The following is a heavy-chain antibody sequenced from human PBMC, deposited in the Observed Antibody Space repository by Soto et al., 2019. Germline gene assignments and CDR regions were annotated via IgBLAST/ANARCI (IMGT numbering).Heavy chain of an antibody. D-gene: IGHD5-18*01. Sequence: GGSLRLSCAASGFTFSSYALKCVRQDPGKGLEWVTAISGSGGSTYYADSVKGRFTISRDNSKNTLYLQMNSLKAENTAVYYCAKDRPDTAMVSLYYWGQGTLVTVSS. J-gene: IGHJ4*02. CDR3: AKDRPDTAMVSLYY. CDR2: ISGSGGST. CDR1: GFTFSSYA. V-gene: IGHV3-23*01.